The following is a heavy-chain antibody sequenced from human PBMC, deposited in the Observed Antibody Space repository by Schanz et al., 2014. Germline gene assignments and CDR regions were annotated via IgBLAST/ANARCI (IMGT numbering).Heavy chain of an antibody. J-gene: IGHJ3*02. D-gene: IGHD3-10*01. CDR1: GFTFNSYA. Sequence: QVQLVESGGGVVQPGGSLRLSCAASGFTFNSYAFHWVRQAPGKGLEWVALIWYDGSNEYYADSVKGRFTISRDNPKKTLYLQKDSVRAEDAAVYYCARGIIAMVRGGDVGALDIWGQGTMVTVSS. V-gene: IGHV3-33*08. CDR3: ARGIIAMVRGGDVGALDI. CDR2: IWYDGSNE.